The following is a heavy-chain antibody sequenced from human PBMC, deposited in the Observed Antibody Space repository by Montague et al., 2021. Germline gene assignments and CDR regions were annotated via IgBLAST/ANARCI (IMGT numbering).Heavy chain of an antibody. CDR2: VFYSGAT. J-gene: IGHJ4*02. Sequence: SETLSLTCSVSGASINGWYWRWIRQPPGTGLDWIGSVFYSGATNYNPSLKSRVTMSADTSKNQVSLKVNSVTAADTAVYYCARQGFYESGGFFIWGLGTLASAAS. V-gene: IGHV4-59*01. CDR1: GASINGWY. D-gene: IGHD3-22*01. CDR3: ARQGFYESGGFFI.